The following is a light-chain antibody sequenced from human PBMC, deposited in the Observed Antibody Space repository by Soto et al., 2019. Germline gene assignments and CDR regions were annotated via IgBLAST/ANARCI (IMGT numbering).Light chain of an antibody. V-gene: IGLV2-8*01. CDR3: SSFAGNNNLV. CDR2: EVS. J-gene: IGLJ2*01. CDR1: SGDVGGYND. Sequence: QSALTQPPSASGSPGQSVTISCTGTSGDVGGYNDVSWYQQHPGKAPKLMISEVSKRPSGVPDRFSGSKSGNTASLTVSGLQAEDEADYYCSSFAGNNNLVFGGGTKLTVL.